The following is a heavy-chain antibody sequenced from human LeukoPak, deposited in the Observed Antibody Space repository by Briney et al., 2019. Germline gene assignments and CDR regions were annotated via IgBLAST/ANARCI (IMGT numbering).Heavy chain of an antibody. D-gene: IGHD3-9*01. V-gene: IGHV3-7*03. CDR1: GFTFSNYW. Sequence: GGSLRLSCAASGFTFSNYWMTWVRQAPGKGLEWVANIKPDESEKYYVGSVKGRFTTSRDNAKNSLYLQMNSLRAEDTAVYYCAKWGPYDILTGRINWGQGTLVTVSS. CDR2: IKPDESEK. CDR3: AKWGPYDILTGRIN. J-gene: IGHJ4*02.